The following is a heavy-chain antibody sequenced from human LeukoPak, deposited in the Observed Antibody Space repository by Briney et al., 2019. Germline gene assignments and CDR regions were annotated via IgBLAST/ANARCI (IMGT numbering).Heavy chain of an antibody. D-gene: IGHD3-10*01. Sequence: ASVKVSCKASGYTFTGYYMHWVRQAPGQGLEWMGWINPSSGGTNYAQKFQGRVTMTRDTSISTAYMELSRLRSDDTAVYYCARDRTYGSGSYYDYWGQGTLVTVSS. CDR1: GYTFTGYY. V-gene: IGHV1-2*02. CDR2: INPSSGGT. J-gene: IGHJ4*02. CDR3: ARDRTYGSGSYYDY.